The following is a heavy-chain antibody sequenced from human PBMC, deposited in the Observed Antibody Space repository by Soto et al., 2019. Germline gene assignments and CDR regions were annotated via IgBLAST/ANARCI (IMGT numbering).Heavy chain of an antibody. V-gene: IGHV4-30-4*01. CDR2: IFYSGSA. D-gene: IGHD3-16*02. Sequence: QVQLQESGPGLVKPSQTLTLTCSVSGGSISSDNYFWSWIRQPPGKGLEWIGYIFYSGSAHYNPYLKSRFTISVDTSKNQFSLDLFSVTAADTAMYYCAREVIPAATLGSDAFDIWGQGTMVTVSS. CDR3: AREVIPAATLGSDAFDI. J-gene: IGHJ3*02. CDR1: GGSISSDNYF.